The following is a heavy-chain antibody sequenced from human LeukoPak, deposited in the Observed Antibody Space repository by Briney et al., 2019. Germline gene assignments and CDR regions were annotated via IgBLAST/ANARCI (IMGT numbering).Heavy chain of an antibody. CDR3: ASGPRRAVGTLWN. Sequence: PSETLSLTCTVSGGSISSGSYYWSWIRQPAGKGLEWIGRIYTSGSTNYNPSLKSRVTISVDTSKNQFSMKLSSVTAADTAVYYCASGPRRAVGTLWNWGQGTLVTVSS. D-gene: IGHD3-3*01. J-gene: IGHJ4*02. CDR1: GGSISSGSYY. CDR2: IYTSGST. V-gene: IGHV4-61*02.